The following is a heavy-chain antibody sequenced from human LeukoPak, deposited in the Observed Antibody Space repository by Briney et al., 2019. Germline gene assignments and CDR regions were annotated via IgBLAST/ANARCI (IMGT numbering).Heavy chain of an antibody. V-gene: IGHV4-59*01. Sequence: PSETLSLTCTVSRGSISGYSWSWIRQSPGGGLEWIGYIYYSGDTAYNPSLRSRVTMSVDTSKNQFSLQLKSMTTADTAVYYCVRGPYGASISKWFDPWGQGTQVIVSP. D-gene: IGHD4/OR15-4a*01. CDR3: VRGPYGASISKWFDP. CDR2: IYYSGDT. CDR1: RGSISGYS. J-gene: IGHJ5*02.